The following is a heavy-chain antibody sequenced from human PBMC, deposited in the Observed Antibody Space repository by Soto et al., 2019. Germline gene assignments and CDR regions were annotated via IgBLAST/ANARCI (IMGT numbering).Heavy chain of an antibody. CDR3: ARPIGLTAYVWGTTTTNNCFGG. Sequence: GESLKISCRGSGYSFTNYWIGWVRQMPGKGLEWMGIIYPIDSDTRYSPSFQGQVTISADKSISTAYLQWSSLKASDTAMYYCARPIGLTAYVWGTTTTNNCFGGWGQRTMVTVSS. D-gene: IGHD3-16*01. CDR2: IYPIDSDT. V-gene: IGHV5-51*01. CDR1: GYSFTNYW. J-gene: IGHJ5*02.